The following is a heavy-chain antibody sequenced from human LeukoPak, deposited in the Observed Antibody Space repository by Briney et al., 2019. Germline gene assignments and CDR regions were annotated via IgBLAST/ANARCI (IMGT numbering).Heavy chain of an antibody. V-gene: IGHV1-46*01. D-gene: IGHD3-3*01. CDR1: GYTFTNYY. CDR2: INPSGGST. J-gene: IGHJ5*02. CDR3: ASTAQAYYDFWSGYLIDNWFDP. Sequence: ASVTVSCKASGYTFTNYYIHWVRQAPGQGLEWMGVINPSGGSTTYAQKFQGRVTMTRDTSISTAYMELSRLRSDDTAVYYCASTAQAYYDFWSGYLIDNWFDPWGQGTLVTVSS.